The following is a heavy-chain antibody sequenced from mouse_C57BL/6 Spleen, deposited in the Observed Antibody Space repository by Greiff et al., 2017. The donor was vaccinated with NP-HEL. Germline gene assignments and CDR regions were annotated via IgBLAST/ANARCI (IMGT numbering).Heavy chain of an antibody. CDR2: IHPNSGST. D-gene: IGHD1-1*01. CDR3: ARSGGTTVVAPYAMDY. J-gene: IGHJ4*01. Sequence: VQLQQSGAELVKPGASVKLSCKASGYTFTSYWMHWVKQRPGQGLEWIGMIHPNSGSTNYNEKFKSKATLTVDKSSSTAYMQLSSLTSEDSAVYYCARSGGTTVVAPYAMDYWGQGTSVTVSS. CDR1: GYTFTSYW. V-gene: IGHV1-64*01.